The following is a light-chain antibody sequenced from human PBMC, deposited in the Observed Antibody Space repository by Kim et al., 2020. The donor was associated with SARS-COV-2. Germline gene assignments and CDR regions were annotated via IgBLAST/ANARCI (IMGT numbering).Light chain of an antibody. V-gene: IGLV3-21*04. Sequence: PGKTARACCGGKSFGSRSGNRDQEKSGQAPLLVISYDSDCPSGIPERFSGSNSGNTATLTISRVEAGDEADYYCQVWDSSSDHRVVFGGGTQLTVL. CDR2: YDS. CDR1: SFGSRS. J-gene: IGLJ2*01. CDR3: QVWDSSSDHRVV.